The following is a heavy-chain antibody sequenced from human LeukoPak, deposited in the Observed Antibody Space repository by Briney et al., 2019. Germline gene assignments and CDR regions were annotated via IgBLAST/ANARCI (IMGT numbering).Heavy chain of an antibody. Sequence: SETLSLTCTVSGGSISSSNFYWDWIRQPPGKGLEWIGSIYYSGSTYYNPSLKSRVTISVDTSKNQFSLKLNSVTAADTAVYYCAKQSATSSVNDYWGQGTLVTVSS. CDR3: AKQSATSSVNDY. D-gene: IGHD4-17*01. CDR1: GGSISSSNFY. J-gene: IGHJ4*02. CDR2: IYYSGST. V-gene: IGHV4-39*01.